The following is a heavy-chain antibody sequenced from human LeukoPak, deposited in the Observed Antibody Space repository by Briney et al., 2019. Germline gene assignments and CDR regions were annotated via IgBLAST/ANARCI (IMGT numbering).Heavy chain of an antibody. V-gene: IGHV3-30*02. CDR2: IRYDGSNK. J-gene: IGHJ6*03. CDR3: AKDPEIRVVVVPAAMGLGLRNYYYYMDV. CDR1: GFTFSSYG. D-gene: IGHD2-2*01. Sequence: GSLRLSCAASGFTFSSYGMHWVRQAPGKGLEWVAFIRYDGSNKYYADSVKGRFTISRDNSKNTLYLQMNSLRAEDTAVYYCAKDPEIRVVVVPAAMGLGLRNYYYYMDVWGKGTTVTVSS.